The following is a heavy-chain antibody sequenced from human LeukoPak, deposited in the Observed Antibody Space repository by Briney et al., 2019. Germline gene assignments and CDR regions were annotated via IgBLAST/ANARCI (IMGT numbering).Heavy chain of an antibody. J-gene: IGHJ3*01. CDR1: GFIFNTFW. Sequence: GGSLRPSCAASGFIFNTFWMNWVRLTPGKGLEWVAKINQDGSDMYYVDSVKGRFFVSRDNARNLVYLQMNSLRVDDTAVYYCARDFPGIGRGTFDFWGQGTIIIVSS. CDR2: INQDGSDM. D-gene: IGHD3-10*01. V-gene: IGHV3-7*03. CDR3: ARDFPGIGRGTFDF.